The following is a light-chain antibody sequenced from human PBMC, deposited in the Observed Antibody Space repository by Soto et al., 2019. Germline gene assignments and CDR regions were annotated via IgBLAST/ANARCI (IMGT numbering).Light chain of an antibody. Sequence: EIVLTQSPGTLSLSPGERATLSCRASQIVSSTYLAWFQQKPGQAPRLLIYDASTRATGIPDRFSGSGSGTDFTLTISGLEPEDFATYYCQQYDGYSTWTFGQGTKVDIK. J-gene: IGKJ1*01. CDR1: QIVSSTY. CDR3: QQYDGYSTWT. CDR2: DAS. V-gene: IGKV3-20*01.